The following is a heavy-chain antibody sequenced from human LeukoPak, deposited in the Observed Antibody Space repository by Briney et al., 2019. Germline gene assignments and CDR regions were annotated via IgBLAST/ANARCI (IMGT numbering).Heavy chain of an antibody. D-gene: IGHD2-8*01. CDR3: ARARWYCTNGVCYRSWFDP. V-gene: IGHV4-34*01. J-gene: IGHJ5*02. Sequence: PSETLSLTCAVYGGSFIGYYWSWIRQPPGKGLEWIGEINHSGSTNYNPSLKSRVTISVDTSKNQFSLKLSSVTAADTAVYYCARARWYCTNGVCYRSWFDPWGQGTLVTVSS. CDR2: INHSGST. CDR1: GGSFIGYY.